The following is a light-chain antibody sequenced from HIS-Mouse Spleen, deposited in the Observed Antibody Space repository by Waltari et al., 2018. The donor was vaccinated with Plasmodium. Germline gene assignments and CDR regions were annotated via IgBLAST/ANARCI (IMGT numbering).Light chain of an antibody. CDR2: RNN. CDR1: SSNIGSNY. Sequence: QSVLTQPPSASGTPGQRVTISCSGSSSNIGSNYVYWYQQLPGTAPKLLIVRNNRRPSGVRDLFSGSKSGTSASRAISGLRSEDEADYYCAAWDDSLSGRVFGGGTKLTVL. J-gene: IGLJ3*02. V-gene: IGLV1-47*01. CDR3: AAWDDSLSGRV.